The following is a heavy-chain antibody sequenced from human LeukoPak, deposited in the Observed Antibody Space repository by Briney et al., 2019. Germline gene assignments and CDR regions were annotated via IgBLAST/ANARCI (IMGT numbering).Heavy chain of an antibody. CDR1: GGTFSSYT. D-gene: IGHD1-1*01. Sequence: ASVKVSCKASGGTFSSYTISWVRQAPGQGLEWMGRIIPILGIANYAQKFQGRVTITADKSTSTAYMELSSLRSEDTAVYYCARSLTPGGFDYWGQGTLVIVSS. CDR3: ARSLTPGGFDY. J-gene: IGHJ4*02. V-gene: IGHV1-69*02. CDR2: IIPILGIA.